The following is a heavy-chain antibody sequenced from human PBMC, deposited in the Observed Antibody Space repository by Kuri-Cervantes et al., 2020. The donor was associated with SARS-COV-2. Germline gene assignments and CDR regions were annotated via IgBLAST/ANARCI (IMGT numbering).Heavy chain of an antibody. Sequence: GESLKISCAASGFTFSDYYMSWIRQAPGKGLEWVSYISSSGSTIYYADSVKRRFTISRDNAKNSLYLRMNSLRAEDTAVYYCAKGSYQLAYNWFDPWGQGTLVTVSS. J-gene: IGHJ5*02. CDR3: AKGSYQLAYNWFDP. CDR2: ISSSGSTI. D-gene: IGHD2-2*01. CDR1: GFTFSDYY. V-gene: IGHV3-11*04.